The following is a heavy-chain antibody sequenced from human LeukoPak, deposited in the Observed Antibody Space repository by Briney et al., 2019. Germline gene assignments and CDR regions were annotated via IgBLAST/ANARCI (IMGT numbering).Heavy chain of an antibody. D-gene: IGHD1-14*01. CDR2: IGGGGENT. CDR1: GFTFNSYA. V-gene: IGHV3-23*01. J-gene: IGHJ4*02. CDR3: AKVLTGSQDY. Sequence: GGSLRLSCAASGFTFNSYAMSWVRQAPGKGLEWVSTIGGGGENTYSADSVKGRFTISRDNSKNTVYLHVKSLRAEDAAVYFCAKVLTGSQDYWGQGTLVTVSS.